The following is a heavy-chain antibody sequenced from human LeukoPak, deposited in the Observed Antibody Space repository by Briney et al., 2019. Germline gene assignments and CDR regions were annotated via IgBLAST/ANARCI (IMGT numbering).Heavy chain of an antibody. V-gene: IGHV4-59*01. CDR2: IYYSGST. CDR3: ARDPRVGATTVRYFDY. Sequence: SETLSLTCTVSGGSISSYYWSWIRQPPGKGLEWIGYIYYSGSTNYNPSLKSRVTISVDTSKNQFSLKLSSVTAADTAVYYCARDPRVGATTVRYFDYWGQGTLVTVSS. CDR1: GGSISSYY. J-gene: IGHJ4*02. D-gene: IGHD1-26*01.